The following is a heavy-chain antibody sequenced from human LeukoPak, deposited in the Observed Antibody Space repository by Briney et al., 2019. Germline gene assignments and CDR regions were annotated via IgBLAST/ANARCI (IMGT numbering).Heavy chain of an antibody. CDR1: GLTFSSYD. Sequence: PGGSLRLSRAASGLTFSSYDMHWVRQATGKGLEWVSGIGKAGDTYYSGSVKGRFTISRENAKNSLYLEMNSLRAGDTAVYYCTRGAAGFDYWGQGTLVTVSS. J-gene: IGHJ4*02. CDR3: TRGAAGFDY. CDR2: IGKAGDT. V-gene: IGHV3-13*04. D-gene: IGHD6-13*01.